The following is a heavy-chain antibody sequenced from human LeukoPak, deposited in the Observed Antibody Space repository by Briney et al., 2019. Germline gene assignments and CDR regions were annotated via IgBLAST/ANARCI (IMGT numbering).Heavy chain of an antibody. V-gene: IGHV3-64D*09. D-gene: IGHD6-19*01. Sequence: GGSLRLSCSASGFTFRTYAMHWVRQAPGKGLEYVAAISDTAIYTFYADSVKGRFTISRDNSKNTLYLQMNSLRDEDTAVYYCVKRQIAVAASPFDDGGQGTLVTV. CDR2: ISDTAIYT. CDR1: GFTFRTYA. J-gene: IGHJ4*02. CDR3: VKRQIAVAASPFDD.